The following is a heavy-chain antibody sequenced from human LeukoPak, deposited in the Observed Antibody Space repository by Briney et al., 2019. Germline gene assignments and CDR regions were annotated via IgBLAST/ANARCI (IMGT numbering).Heavy chain of an antibody. D-gene: IGHD3-3*01. CDR3: ARGETIFGVVTVWFDP. CDR1: GGSISSYY. V-gene: IGHV4-59*01. J-gene: IGHJ5*02. CDR2: IYYSGST. Sequence: SETLSLTCTVSGGSISSYYWSWIRQPPGKGLEWIGYIYYSGSTNYNPSLKSRVTISVDTSKNQFSLKLSSVTAADTAVYYCARGETIFGVVTVWFDPWGQGTLVTVSS.